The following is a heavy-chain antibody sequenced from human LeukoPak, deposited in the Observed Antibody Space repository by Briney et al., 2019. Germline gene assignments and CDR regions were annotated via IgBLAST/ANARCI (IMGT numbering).Heavy chain of an antibody. CDR1: GSPFSFYS. V-gene: IGHV3-30*09. CDR2: VSSDGPNQ. CDR3: ATSYSRSSYDLDY. Sequence: GRSLRLSCAASGSPFSFYSVHWVRQAPGKGLEWVAVVSSDGPNQYFADFVKGRFAISRDKSKNTLFLQMNSLRPEDTAVYYCATSYSRSSYDLDYWGQGTLVTVSS. J-gene: IGHJ4*02. D-gene: IGHD6-6*01.